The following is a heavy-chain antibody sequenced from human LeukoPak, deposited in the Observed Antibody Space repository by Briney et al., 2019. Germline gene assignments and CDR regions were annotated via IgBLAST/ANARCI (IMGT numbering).Heavy chain of an antibody. V-gene: IGHV3-49*03. Sequence: GGSLRLSCTASGFTFGDYAMSWFRQAPGKGLEWVGFIRSKAYGGTTEYAASVKGRFTISRDDSKSIAYLQMNSLKTEDTAVYYCTRDVEYYDSSGYYPADIWGQGTMVTVSS. J-gene: IGHJ3*02. CDR1: GFTFGDYA. CDR3: TRDVEYYDSSGYYPADI. CDR2: IRSKAYGGTT. D-gene: IGHD3-22*01.